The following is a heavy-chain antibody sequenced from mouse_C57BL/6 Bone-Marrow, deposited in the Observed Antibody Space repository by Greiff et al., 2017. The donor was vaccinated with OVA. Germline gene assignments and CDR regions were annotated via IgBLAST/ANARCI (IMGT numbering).Heavy chain of an antibody. CDR3: ARVAQATSAWFAY. V-gene: IGHV1-19*01. CDR1: GYTFTDYY. J-gene: IGHJ3*01. CDR2: INPYNGGT. Sequence: VQLQQSGPVLVKPGASVKMSCKTSGYTFTDYYMNWVKQSHGKSLEWIGVINPYNGGTSYNQKFKGKATLTVDKSSSTAYMELNSLTSEDSAVYYCARVAQATSAWFAYWGQGTLVTVSA. D-gene: IGHD3-2*02.